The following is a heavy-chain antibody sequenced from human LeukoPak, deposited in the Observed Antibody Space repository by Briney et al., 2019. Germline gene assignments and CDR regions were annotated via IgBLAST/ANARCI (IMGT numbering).Heavy chain of an antibody. CDR3: AKGGSSGSFDY. CDR1: GFTFSSYA. Sequence: GGSLRLSCAASGFTFSSYAMSWVRQAPGKGREWVSAISGSGGSTYYADSVKGRVTISRDNSKNTLYLQMNSLRAEDTAVYYCAKGGSSGSFDYWGQGTLVTVSS. J-gene: IGHJ4*02. D-gene: IGHD3-22*01. V-gene: IGHV3-23*01. CDR2: ISGSGGST.